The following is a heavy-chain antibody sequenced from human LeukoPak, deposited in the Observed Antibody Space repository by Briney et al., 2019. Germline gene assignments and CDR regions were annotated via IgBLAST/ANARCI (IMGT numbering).Heavy chain of an antibody. CDR3: ARGARKGDDYGGFFDY. CDR2: ISYDGSYK. V-gene: IGHV3-30*04. Sequence: GGSLRLSCAASGFTFSSYAMHWVRQAPGKGLEWVAVISYDGSYKDYADSVKGRFTISRDNSKNTLFLQMNSLRTEDTAVYYCARGARKGDDYGGFFDYWGQGTLVTVSS. D-gene: IGHD4-23*01. CDR1: GFTFSSYA. J-gene: IGHJ4*02.